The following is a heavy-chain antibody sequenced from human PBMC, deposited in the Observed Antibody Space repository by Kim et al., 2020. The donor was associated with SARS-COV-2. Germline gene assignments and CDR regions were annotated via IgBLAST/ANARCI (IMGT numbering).Heavy chain of an antibody. CDR3: ARVVGDYDFWSGYQEVGVYFDY. V-gene: IGHV3-53*04. D-gene: IGHD3-3*01. J-gene: IGHJ4*02. Sequence: GGSLRLSCAASGFTVSSNYMSWVRQAPGKGLEWVSVIYSGGSTYYADSVKGRFTISRHNSKNTLYLQMNSLRAEDTAVYYCARVVGDYDFWSGYQEVGVYFDYWGQGTLVTVSS. CDR2: IYSGGST. CDR1: GFTVSSNY.